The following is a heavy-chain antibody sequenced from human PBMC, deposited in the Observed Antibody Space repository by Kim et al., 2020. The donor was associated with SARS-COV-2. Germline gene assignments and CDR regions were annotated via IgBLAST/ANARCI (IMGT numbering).Heavy chain of an antibody. CDR3: ARDTLTTDQDYYYYGMDV. J-gene: IGHJ6*02. CDR1: GFTFSSYA. CDR2: ISYDGSNK. V-gene: IGHV3-30-3*01. D-gene: IGHD4-17*01. Sequence: GGSLRLSCAASGFTFSSYAMHWVRQAPGKGLEWVAVISYDGSNKYYADSVKGRFTISRDNSKNTLYLQMNSLRAEDTAVYYCARDTLTTDQDYYYYGMDVWGQGTTVTVSS.